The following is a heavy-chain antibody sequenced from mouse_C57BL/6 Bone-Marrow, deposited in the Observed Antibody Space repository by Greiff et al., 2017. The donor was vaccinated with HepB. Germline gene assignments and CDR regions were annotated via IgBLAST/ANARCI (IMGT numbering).Heavy chain of an antibody. CDR1: GYTFTSYW. J-gene: IGHJ1*03. Sequence: QVQLQQSGAELVKPGASVKLSSKASGYTFTSYWMHWVKQRPGRGLEWIGRIDPNSGGTKYNEKFKSKATLTVDKPSSTAYMQLSSLTSEDSAVYYCARGATVVATDWYFDVWGTGTTVTVSS. D-gene: IGHD1-1*01. CDR3: ARGATVVATDWYFDV. V-gene: IGHV1-62-3*01. CDR2: IDPNSGGT.